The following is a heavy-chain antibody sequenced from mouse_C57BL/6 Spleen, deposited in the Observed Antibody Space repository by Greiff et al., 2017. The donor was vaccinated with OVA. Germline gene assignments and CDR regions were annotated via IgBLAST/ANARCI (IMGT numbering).Heavy chain of an antibody. D-gene: IGHD1-1*02. CDR1: GYAFSSSW. V-gene: IGHV1-82*01. CDR2: IYPGDGDT. CDR3: ARADGGYFDY. Sequence: VQLQQSGPELVKPGASVKISCKASGYAFSSSWMNWVKQRPGKGLEWIGRIYPGDGDTNYNGKFKGKATLTADKSSSTAYMQLSSLTSEDSAVYFCARADGGYFDYWGQGTTLTVSS. J-gene: IGHJ2*01.